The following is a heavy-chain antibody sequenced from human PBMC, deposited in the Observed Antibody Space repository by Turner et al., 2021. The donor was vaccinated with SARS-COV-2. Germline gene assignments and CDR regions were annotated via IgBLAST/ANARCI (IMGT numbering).Heavy chain of an antibody. CDR1: GFTVSSNY. D-gene: IGHD3-22*01. CDR3: ASEQDSSGFVGMDV. CDR2: IYSGGRT. J-gene: IGHJ6*02. V-gene: IGHV3-66*01. Sequence: EVQLVESGGGLVQPVGSLRLSCAASGFTVSSNYMSWVRQAPGKGLECVSIIYSGGRTYYADSVKGRFTISRDNSKNTLYLQMNSLRAEDTAVYYCASEQDSSGFVGMDVWGQGTTVTVSS.